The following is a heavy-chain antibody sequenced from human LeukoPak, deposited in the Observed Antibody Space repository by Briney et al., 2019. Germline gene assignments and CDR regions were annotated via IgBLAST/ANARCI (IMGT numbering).Heavy chain of an antibody. J-gene: IGHJ4*02. CDR3: ARLDSSGYYVDY. Sequence: SETLSLTCTVSGGSISTCSWSWIRQPPGKGLEWIGYIYYSGTPNYNSSLKSRVTISVDTSKNQFSLKLSSVTAADTAVYYCARLDSSGYYVDYWGQGTLVTVSS. V-gene: IGHV4-59*08. CDR2: IYYSGTP. D-gene: IGHD3-22*01. CDR1: GGSISTCS.